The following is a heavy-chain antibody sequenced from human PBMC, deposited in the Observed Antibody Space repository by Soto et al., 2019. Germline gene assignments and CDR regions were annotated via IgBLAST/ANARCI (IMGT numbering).Heavy chain of an antibody. CDR2: ISHDGDNK. CDR3: ARGGEFAVVMDYFDY. V-gene: IGHV3-30*09. Sequence: QLHLVESGGAVVQPGTSLRLSCVASGFTFNKYAVHWVRQAPGRGLEWVAVISHDGDNKYYTDSVKGRFAISRDNSKNALFLEMHSLRTEDTAVYYCARGGEFAVVMDYFDYWGQGTLVTFS. J-gene: IGHJ4*02. CDR1: GFTFNKYA. D-gene: IGHD2-2*03.